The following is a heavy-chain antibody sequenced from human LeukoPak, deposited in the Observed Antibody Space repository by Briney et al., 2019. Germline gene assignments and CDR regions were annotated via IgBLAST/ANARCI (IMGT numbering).Heavy chain of an antibody. J-gene: IGHJ5*02. V-gene: IGHV1-18*01. CDR3: ARVSCGGDCYSNWFDP. Sequence: ASVKVSCKTSGYTFTVYHMHWVRQAPGQGLEWMGWISGYNGNTNYAQDVQGRVTMTTDTSTRTAYMELRSLRSDDTAVYYCARVSCGGDCYSNWFDPWGQGTLVTVSS. D-gene: IGHD2-21*02. CDR1: GYTFTVYH. CDR2: ISGYNGNT.